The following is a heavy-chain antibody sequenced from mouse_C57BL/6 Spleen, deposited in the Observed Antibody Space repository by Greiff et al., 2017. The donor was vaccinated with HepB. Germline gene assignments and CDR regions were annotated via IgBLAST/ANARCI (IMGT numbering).Heavy chain of an antibody. J-gene: IGHJ4*01. Sequence: VQLQQSGAELVRPGASVKLSCTASGFNIKDDYMHWVKQRPEQGLEWIGWIDPENGDTEYASKFQGKATITADTSSNTAYLQLSSLTSEDTAVYYCTTCHLYAMDYWGQGTSVTVSS. CDR1: GFNIKDDY. CDR3: TTCHLYAMDY. CDR2: IDPENGDT. V-gene: IGHV14-4*01.